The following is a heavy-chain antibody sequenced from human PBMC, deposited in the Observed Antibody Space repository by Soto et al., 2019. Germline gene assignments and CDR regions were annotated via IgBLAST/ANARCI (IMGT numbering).Heavy chain of an antibody. D-gene: IGHD3-3*01. V-gene: IGHV1-2*04. CDR1: GYTFTGYY. CDR2: INPNSGGT. CDR3: ARYSEDFWSGYYNEGYYYGMDV. J-gene: IGHJ6*02. Sequence: ASVKVSCKASGYTFTGYYMHWVRQAPGQGLEWMGWINPNSGGTNYAQKFQGWVTMTRDTSISTAYMELSRLRSDDTAVYYCARYSEDFWSGYYNEGYYYGMDVWGQGTTVTVSS.